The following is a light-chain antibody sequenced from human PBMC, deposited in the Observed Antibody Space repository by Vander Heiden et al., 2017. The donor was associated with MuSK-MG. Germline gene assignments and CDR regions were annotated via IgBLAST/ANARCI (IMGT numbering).Light chain of an antibody. CDR1: SSDVGSYDS. CDR3: SSRLTRNTLI. Sequence: QAALTQPAPGAGSPGQSIAISCTGTSSDVGSYDSVSWHQQHPGKAPKVILYEVSNRPSGVSNRFSGSKSGNTASLTISGLQVEDEADYYCSSRLTRNTLIFGGGTKLTVL. V-gene: IGLV2-14*03. CDR2: EVS. J-gene: IGLJ2*01.